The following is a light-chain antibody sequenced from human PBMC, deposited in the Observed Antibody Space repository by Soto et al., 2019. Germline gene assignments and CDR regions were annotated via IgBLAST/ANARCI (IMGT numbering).Light chain of an antibody. Sequence: DIQMTQSPSTLSASVGDRVTITCRASQSISSWLAWYQQKPGKAPKLLIHKASILRSGVPSRFSGSGSGTEFTLTISSLQPDDLATYYCQQYNTYSGTFGQGTKVDIK. CDR1: QSISSW. CDR2: KAS. V-gene: IGKV1-5*03. J-gene: IGKJ1*01. CDR3: QQYNTYSGT.